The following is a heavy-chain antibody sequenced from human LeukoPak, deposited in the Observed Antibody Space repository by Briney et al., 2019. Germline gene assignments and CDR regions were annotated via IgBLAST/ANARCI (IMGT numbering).Heavy chain of an antibody. CDR1: GGSINSY. Sequence: PSETLSLTCTVSGGSINSYWSWVRQPAGKGLEWIGRISGSGTITYNPALQSRLSISIDTSKNQFSLKLMSVTAADTAVYYCARDSGTTGEVKFDPWGQGTLVTVSS. CDR3: ARDSGTTGEVKFDP. J-gene: IGHJ5*02. V-gene: IGHV4-4*07. D-gene: IGHD3-10*01. CDR2: ISGSGTI.